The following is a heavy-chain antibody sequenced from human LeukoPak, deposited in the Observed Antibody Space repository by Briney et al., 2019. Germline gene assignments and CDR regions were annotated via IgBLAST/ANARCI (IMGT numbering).Heavy chain of an antibody. Sequence: GGSLRLSCATSGFSLSRNGMHWVRQAPGQGLEWVAFILSDGSYEYYADSVKGRFTISRDTSRNTLFLQMNSLRTEDTAVYYCAKDYITGTTFELPNQNFDYWGQGTLVTVSS. CDR1: GFSLSRNG. V-gene: IGHV3-30*02. CDR3: AKDYITGTTFELPNQNFDY. D-gene: IGHD1-7*01. J-gene: IGHJ4*02. CDR2: ILSDGSYE.